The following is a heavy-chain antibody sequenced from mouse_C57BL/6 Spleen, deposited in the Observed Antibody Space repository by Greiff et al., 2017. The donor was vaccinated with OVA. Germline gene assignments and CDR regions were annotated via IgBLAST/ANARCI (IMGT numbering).Heavy chain of an antibody. V-gene: IGHV5-17*01. J-gene: IGHJ4*01. D-gene: IGHD1-1*01. CDR3: ARQGLLLFRAMDY. Sequence: EVHLVESGGGLVKPGGSLKLSCAASGFTFSDYGMHWVCQAPEKGLEWVAYISSGSSTLYYADTVKGRFTISRDNAKNTLFLQMTSLRSEDTAMYYCARQGLLLFRAMDYWGQGTSVTVSS. CDR1: GFTFSDYG. CDR2: ISSGSSTL.